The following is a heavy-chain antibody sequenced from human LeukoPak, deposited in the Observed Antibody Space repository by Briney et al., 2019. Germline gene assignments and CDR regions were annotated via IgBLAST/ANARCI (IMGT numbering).Heavy chain of an antibody. CDR2: IYYSGST. Sequence: PSETLSLTCTVSGGSISSYYWSWIRQPPGKGLEWIGYIYYSGSTNYNPSLKSRVTISVDTSKNQFSLKLSSVTAADTAVYYCAREVHYYYGSGEASPGFDYWGQGTLVTVSS. D-gene: IGHD3-10*01. J-gene: IGHJ4*02. CDR3: AREVHYYYGSGEASPGFDY. V-gene: IGHV4-59*01. CDR1: GGSISSYY.